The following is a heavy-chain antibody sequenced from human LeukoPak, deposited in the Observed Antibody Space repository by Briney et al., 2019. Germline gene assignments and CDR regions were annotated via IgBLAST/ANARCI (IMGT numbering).Heavy chain of an antibody. V-gene: IGHV1-69*13. CDR2: IIPIFGTA. CDR3: ASRCSSTSCYTWNFDY. J-gene: IGHJ4*02. Sequence: ASVKVSCKFSGYTFTSYDINWVRQATGQGLEWMGRIIPIFGTANYAQKFQGRVTITADESTSTAYMELSSLRSEDTAVYYCASRCSSTSCYTWNFDYWGQGTLVTVSS. CDR1: GYTFTSYD. D-gene: IGHD2-2*02.